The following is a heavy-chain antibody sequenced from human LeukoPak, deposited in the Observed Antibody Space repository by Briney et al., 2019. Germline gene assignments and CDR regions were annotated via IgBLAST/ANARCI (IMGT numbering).Heavy chain of an antibody. D-gene: IGHD3-3*01. CDR1: GFTFDDYG. V-gene: IGHV3-9*01. J-gene: IGHJ5*02. CDR3: AKDRTGVTGADWFDA. CDR2: ISWNSGSI. Sequence: GGSLLLSCAAPGFTFDDYGMHSVRHAPGKGLGWVSGISWNSGSITYADAVKRRFTISRDNAKNPRDLQLNNLRAEDSAVYYCAKDRTGVTGADWFDAWGQGTLVTVPA.